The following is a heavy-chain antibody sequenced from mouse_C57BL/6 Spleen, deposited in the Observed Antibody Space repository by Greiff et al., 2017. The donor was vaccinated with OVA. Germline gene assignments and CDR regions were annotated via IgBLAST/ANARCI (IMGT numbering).Heavy chain of an antibody. J-gene: IGHJ4*01. V-gene: IGHV14-3*01. Sequence: EVKLVESVAELVRPGASVKLSCTASGFNIKNTYMNWVKQRPEQGLEWIGRIDPANGNTKYAPKFQGKATITADTSSNTAYLQLSSLTSEDTAIYYCARWGGLRRGDAMDYWGQGTSVTVSS. CDR3: ARWGGLRRGDAMDY. D-gene: IGHD2-12*01. CDR2: IDPANGNT. CDR1: GFNIKNTY.